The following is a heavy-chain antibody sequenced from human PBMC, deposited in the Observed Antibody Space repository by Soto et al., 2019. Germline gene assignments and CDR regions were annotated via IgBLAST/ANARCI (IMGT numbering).Heavy chain of an antibody. CDR2: MNPYTVET. J-gene: IGHJ4*02. V-gene: IGHV1-8*01. CDR3: VRQAGGASTPGDDY. CDR1: GYTFDAFD. Sequence: QVQLVQSGAEVRKPGASVRVSCKASGYTFDAFDIHWVRQATGQGLELMGWMNPYTVETAYTQTFRGRVSMTRDTSVSTAYMELTSLTSEDSAIYFCVRQAGGASTPGDDYWGQGTLVTVSS. D-gene: IGHD2-15*01.